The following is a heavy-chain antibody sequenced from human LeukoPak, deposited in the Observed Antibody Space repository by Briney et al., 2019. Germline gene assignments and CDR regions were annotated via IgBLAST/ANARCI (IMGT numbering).Heavy chain of an antibody. D-gene: IGHD4-17*01. J-gene: IGHJ6*02. CDR1: GFTFSSYS. CDR3: ARDLLADGDYDYYYGMDV. Sequence: GGSLRLSCAASGFTFSSYSMNWVRQAPGKGLEWVSSISSSSSYIYYADSVKGRFTISRDNAKNSLYLQMNSLRAEDTAVYYCARDLLADGDYDYYYGMDVWGQGTTVTVSS. V-gene: IGHV3-21*01. CDR2: ISSSSSYI.